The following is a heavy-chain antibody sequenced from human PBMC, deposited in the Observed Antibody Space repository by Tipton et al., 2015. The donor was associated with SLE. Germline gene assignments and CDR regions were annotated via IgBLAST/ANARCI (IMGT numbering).Heavy chain of an antibody. V-gene: IGHV4-34*01. Sequence: TLSLTCAVFGGSFSGYYWSWIRQPPGKGLEWIGEINHSGSTNYNPSLKSRVTISVDTSKNQFSLKLSSVTAADTAVYYCARARRQQLVQGWGWFDPWGQGTLVTVSS. CDR2: INHSGST. D-gene: IGHD6-13*01. CDR1: GGSFSGYY. J-gene: IGHJ5*02. CDR3: ARARRQQLVQGWGWFDP.